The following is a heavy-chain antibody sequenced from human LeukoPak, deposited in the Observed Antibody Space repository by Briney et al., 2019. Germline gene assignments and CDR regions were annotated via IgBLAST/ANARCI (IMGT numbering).Heavy chain of an antibody. Sequence: SETLSLTCNVSGDSISRFYWNWIRQPPGKGLEWIGYISYSGSSDYNPSLKSRLTNYNPSLKSRVTMSADTSKNQLSLRLNSVTAADTAVYYCAKWEQSTNAFDIWGQGTMVTVFS. CDR1: GDSISRFY. D-gene: IGHD1/OR15-1a*01. V-gene: IGHV4-59*01. CDR3: AKWEQSTNAFDI. CDR2: ISYSGSSDYNPSLKSRLT. J-gene: IGHJ3*02.